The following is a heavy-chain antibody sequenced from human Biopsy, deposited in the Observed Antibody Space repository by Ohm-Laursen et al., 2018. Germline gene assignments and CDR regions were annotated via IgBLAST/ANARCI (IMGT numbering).Heavy chain of an antibody. D-gene: IGHD3-22*01. CDR3: ARDRGYYSDRTVPGYFDL. V-gene: IGHV4-59*01. CDR2: VYYTGST. Sequence: SETLSLTYTVSNGSINNYYWSWIRQPPGKGLQWIGYVYYTGSTDYNPSLQSRVTISVDTSKNHFSLRLRSVTPADTAIYYCARDRGYYSDRTVPGYFDLWGRGTLVTVSS. CDR1: NGSINNYY. J-gene: IGHJ2*01.